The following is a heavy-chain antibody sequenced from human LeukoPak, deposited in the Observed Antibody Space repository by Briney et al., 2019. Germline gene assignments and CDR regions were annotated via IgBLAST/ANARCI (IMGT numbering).Heavy chain of an antibody. Sequence: ASVKVSCKASGYTFTSYDINWVRQATGQGLEWMGWMNPNSGNTGYAQKFQGRVTITRNTSISTAYMELSSLRSEDTAVYYCARGPPRIWVPAAIGGWYDYWGQGTLVTVSS. CDR3: ARGPPRIWVPAAIGGWYDY. CDR2: MNPNSGNT. J-gene: IGHJ4*02. CDR1: GYTFTSYD. V-gene: IGHV1-8*03. D-gene: IGHD2-2*01.